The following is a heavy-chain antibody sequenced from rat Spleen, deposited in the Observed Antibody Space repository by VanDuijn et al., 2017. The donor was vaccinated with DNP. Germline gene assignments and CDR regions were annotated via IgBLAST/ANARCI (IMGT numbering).Heavy chain of an antibody. J-gene: IGHJ3*01. V-gene: IGHV5-22*01. CDR3: ARPYGYNNGGFAH. CDR1: GFTFSDYY. CDR2: ISYDGGST. D-gene: IGHD1-4*01. Sequence: EVQLVESGGGLVQPGRSLKLSCAASGFTFSDYYMAWVRQAPTKGLEWVAYISYDGGSTNYGDSVKGRFTISRDNAKSTLYSQMNSLRSEDTATYYCARPYGYNNGGFAHWGQGTLVTVSS.